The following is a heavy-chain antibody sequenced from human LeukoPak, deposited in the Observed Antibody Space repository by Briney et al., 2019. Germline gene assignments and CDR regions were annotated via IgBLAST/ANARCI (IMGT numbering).Heavy chain of an antibody. J-gene: IGHJ4*02. CDR1: GFTFSDYY. CDR3: ARYYDILTGYYTSIGY. Sequence: GGSLRLSCAASGFTFSDYYMSWIRQAPGKGLEWVSYISSSSYTNYSDSVKGRFTISRDNAKNSLYLQMNSLRAEDTAVYYCARYYDILTGYYTSIGYWGQGTLVTVSS. CDR2: ISSSSYT. D-gene: IGHD3-9*01. V-gene: IGHV3-11*06.